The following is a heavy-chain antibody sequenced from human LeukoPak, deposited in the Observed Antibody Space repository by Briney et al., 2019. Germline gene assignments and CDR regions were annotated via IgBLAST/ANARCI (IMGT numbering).Heavy chain of an antibody. V-gene: IGHV1-69*05. CDR1: GGTFSSYA. CDR3: ATLKDLVPAAPSDAFDI. J-gene: IGHJ3*02. CDR2: IIPIFGTA. D-gene: IGHD2-2*01. Sequence: ASVKVSCKASGGTFSSYAISWVRQAPGQGLEWMGGIIPIFGTANYAQKFQGRVTITTDESTSTAYMELSSLRSEDTAVYYCATLKDLVPAAPSDAFDIWGQGTMVTVSS.